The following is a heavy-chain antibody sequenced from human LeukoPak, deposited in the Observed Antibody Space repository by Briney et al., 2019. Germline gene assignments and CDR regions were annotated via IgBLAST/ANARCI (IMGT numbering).Heavy chain of an antibody. Sequence: GGSLRLSCAASGFSVGGNYMSWVRQAPGKGLEWVSLIHHDGTTNYADSVEGRFTISRDNPKNTLYLQMNSLKTEDTAVYYCTRDQGRLRYFDWLLGRAHDAFDIWGQGTMVTVSS. CDR3: TRDQGRLRYFDWLLGRAHDAFDI. J-gene: IGHJ3*02. V-gene: IGHV3-53*01. D-gene: IGHD3-9*01. CDR2: IHHDGTT. CDR1: GFSVGGNY.